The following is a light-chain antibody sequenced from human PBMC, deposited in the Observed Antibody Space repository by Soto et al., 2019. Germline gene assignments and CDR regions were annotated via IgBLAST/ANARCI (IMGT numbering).Light chain of an antibody. V-gene: IGLV2-14*01. CDR2: DVS. Sequence: QSVLTQPASVSGSPGQSITISCTGTSSDVGGYNYVSWYQQHPGKAPKLMIYDVSNRPSGVSNRFSGSKSGNTASLTISGLQAEDEADYYCSSYTSSRTIYVFGTGTKVTVL. J-gene: IGLJ1*01. CDR3: SSYTSSRTIYV. CDR1: SSDVGGYNY.